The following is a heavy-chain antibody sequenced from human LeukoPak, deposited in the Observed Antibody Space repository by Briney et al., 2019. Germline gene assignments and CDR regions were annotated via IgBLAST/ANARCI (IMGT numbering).Heavy chain of an antibody. Sequence: ASVKVSRKASGYTFTAFFMHWVRQAPGQGLEWMGWIDPNSGGTSFAQQFQGRVTMTRDTAISTAYMELSSLRSDDTAVYFCARPLSPYQFYFASWGQGTLLTVSS. CDR1: GYTFTAFF. V-gene: IGHV1-2*02. CDR3: ARPLSPYQFYFAS. D-gene: IGHD5-24*01. CDR2: IDPNSGGT. J-gene: IGHJ4*02.